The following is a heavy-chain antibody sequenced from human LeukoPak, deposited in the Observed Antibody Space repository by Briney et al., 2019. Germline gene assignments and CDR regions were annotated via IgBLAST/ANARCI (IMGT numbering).Heavy chain of an antibody. CDR3: ARPPGLERYGGNGASDY. J-gene: IGHJ4*02. CDR2: INPNSGGA. Sequence: GASVKDSCKASGYTFTGYYIHWVRQAPGQGLEWMGWINPNSGGANYAQKFQGRVTMTRDASISTAYMELSRLTSDDTAVYYCARPPGLERYGGNGASDYWGQGTLVTVS. CDR1: GYTFTGYY. V-gene: IGHV1-2*02. D-gene: IGHD4-23*01.